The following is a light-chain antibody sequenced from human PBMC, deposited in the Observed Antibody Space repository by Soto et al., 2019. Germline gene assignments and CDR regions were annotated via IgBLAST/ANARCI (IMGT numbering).Light chain of an antibody. J-gene: IGKJ1*01. CDR1: QSLSSIN. Sequence: ETVLAQTPSTLRWSGGESTSRCCRASQSLSSINLAWFQQKPGQAPRLLIYGTSSRATGIPDRFSGSGSGTDFTLSISRLEPEEFAVYYCQTHRSSRTFGQGTKVDIK. V-gene: IGKV3-20*01. CDR2: GTS. CDR3: QTHRSSRT.